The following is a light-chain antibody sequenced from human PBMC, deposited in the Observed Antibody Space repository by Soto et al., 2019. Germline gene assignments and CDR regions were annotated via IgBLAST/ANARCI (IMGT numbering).Light chain of an antibody. CDR1: SSDVGGYNY. J-gene: IGLJ3*02. CDR2: DVT. CDR3: QSYDSSLSGSGV. Sequence: QSALTQPRSVSASPGQSVTISCTGTSSDVGGYNYVSWYQQHPGKAPKVVVYDVTKRPSGVPDRFSGSKSGNTASLTISGLQAEDEGDYYCQSYDSSLSGSGVFGGGTKLTVL. V-gene: IGLV2-11*01.